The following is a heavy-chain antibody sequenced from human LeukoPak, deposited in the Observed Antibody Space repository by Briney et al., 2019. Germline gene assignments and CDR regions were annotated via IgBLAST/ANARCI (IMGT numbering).Heavy chain of an antibody. CDR1: GFSINSYD. Sequence: GGSLRLSCTASGFSINSYDMNWVRQAPGKGLEWVSSISPKSDFIYYSDLVRGRFTISRDNADNSLYLQMNSLRAEDTAVYYCARADCSASTCYLRRSWFDPWGQGTLVTVSS. D-gene: IGHD3-9*01. J-gene: IGHJ5*02. V-gene: IGHV3-21*01. CDR2: ISPKSDFI. CDR3: ARADCSASTCYLRRSWFDP.